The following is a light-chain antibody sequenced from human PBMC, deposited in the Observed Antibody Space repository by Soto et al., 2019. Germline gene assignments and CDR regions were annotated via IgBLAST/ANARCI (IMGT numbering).Light chain of an antibody. CDR2: DAS. CDR1: QSISSW. V-gene: IGKV1-5*01. J-gene: IGKJ1*01. Sequence: NKMTQPHSTMSASVGERVTITCRASQSISSWLAWYQQKPGKATKLLIYDASSLESGVPSRFSGSGSGTEFTLTISSLQPDDFATYYCQQYNRYSAWTFGQGTKVDIK. CDR3: QQYNRYSAWT.